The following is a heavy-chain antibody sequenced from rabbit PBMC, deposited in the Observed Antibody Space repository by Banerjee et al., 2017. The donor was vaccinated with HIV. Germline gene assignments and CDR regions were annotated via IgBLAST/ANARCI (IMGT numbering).Heavy chain of an antibody. V-gene: IGHV1S40*01. J-gene: IGHJ6*01. D-gene: IGHD6-1*01. CDR3: ARENHPHGGNGYGHTTWDL. CDR1: GFSFSSSYY. CDR2: IYGDNSGST. Sequence: QSLEESGGDLVKPGASLTLTCTASGFSFSSSYYMCWVRQAPGKGLEWIACIYGDNSGSTWYASWAKGRFTISETSSTTVTLQMTSLTAADTATYFCARENHPHGGNGYGHTTWDLWGQGTLVTVS.